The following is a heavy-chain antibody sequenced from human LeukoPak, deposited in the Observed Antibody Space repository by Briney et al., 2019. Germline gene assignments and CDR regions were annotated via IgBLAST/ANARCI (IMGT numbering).Heavy chain of an antibody. D-gene: IGHD3-10*01. CDR2: ISNNGGRI. V-gene: IGHV3-64*01. CDR3: ARDLSGGGLDY. J-gene: IGHJ4*02. CDR1: GFTFTSYA. Sequence: PGGSLRLSCAASGFTFTSYAMHWVRQAPGRGLEYVAAISNNGGRIYYANSVNGRFSISRDNSKNTLSLQMGSLRAEDMAVYYCARDLSGGGLDYWGQGALVTVSS.